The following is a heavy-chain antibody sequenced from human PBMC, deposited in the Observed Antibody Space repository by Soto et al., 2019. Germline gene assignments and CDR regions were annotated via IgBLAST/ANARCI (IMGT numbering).Heavy chain of an antibody. J-gene: IGHJ4*02. CDR2: VSHTGHT. CDR1: GGSFTNYY. D-gene: IGHD6-13*01. CDR3: ARNCGSTWFYFDS. V-gene: IGHV4-34*01. Sequence: QVQLQQWGAGLLKPSETLSLTCAVNGGSFTNYYGGWIRQSPGKGLEWIGEVSHTGHTNYNPSLKSRVTMSIDTSKNQFFLKLNSVTAADIGMYYCARNCGSTWFYFDSWGQGTVVTVSS.